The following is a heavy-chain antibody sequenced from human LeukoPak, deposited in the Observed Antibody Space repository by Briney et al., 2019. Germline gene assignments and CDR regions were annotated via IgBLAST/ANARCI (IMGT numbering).Heavy chain of an antibody. CDR3: ARQVATKGEWAFDI. J-gene: IGHJ3*02. Sequence: SETLSLTCSVSDYSLNSGYYWGWIRQPPGKGLEWIGSVYQSGHTYYNPSLKSRVTISVDTSKNHFSLELNSVIAADTAVYYCARQVATKGEWAFDIWGQGTLVTVSS. CDR2: VYQSGHT. V-gene: IGHV4-38-2*02. CDR1: DYSLNSGYY. D-gene: IGHD5-12*01.